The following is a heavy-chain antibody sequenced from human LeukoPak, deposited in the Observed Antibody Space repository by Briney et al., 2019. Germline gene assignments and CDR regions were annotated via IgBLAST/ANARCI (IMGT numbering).Heavy chain of an antibody. Sequence: ASVKVSCKASGGTFSSYAISWVRQAPGQGLEWMGGIIPIFGTANYAQKFQGRVTITADESTSTAYMELSSLRSEDTAVYYCASSDRSGSSKCDYWGQGTLVTASS. CDR2: IIPIFGTA. D-gene: IGHD1-26*01. J-gene: IGHJ4*02. V-gene: IGHV1-69*13. CDR3: ASSDRSGSSKCDY. CDR1: GGTFSSYA.